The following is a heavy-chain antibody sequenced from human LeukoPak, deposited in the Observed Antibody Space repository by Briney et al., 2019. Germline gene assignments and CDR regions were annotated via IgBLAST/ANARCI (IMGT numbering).Heavy chain of an antibody. J-gene: IGHJ4*02. CDR2: FNSRGST. Sequence: GGSLRLSCAASGFTFSRYAMSWVRQAPGKGLEWVSAFNSRGSTYYADSVKGRFTISRDNSKNTVYPQMNSLRAEDTAVYYCAKAWGYSGHDVDYWGQGTLVTVSS. CDR3: AKAWGYSGHDVDY. D-gene: IGHD5-12*01. V-gene: IGHV3-23*01. CDR1: GFTFSRYA.